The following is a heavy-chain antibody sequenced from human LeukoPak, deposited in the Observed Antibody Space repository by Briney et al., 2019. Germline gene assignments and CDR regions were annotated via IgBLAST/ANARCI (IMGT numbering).Heavy chain of an antibody. Sequence: GRSLRLSCAASGFTFSSYGMHWVRQAPGKGLEWVAVISYDGSNKYYADSVKGRFTISRDNSKNTLYLQMNSLRAEDTAVYYCARERGDVVVVPAASFHAFDIWGQGTMVTVSS. V-gene: IGHV3-30*03. CDR2: ISYDGSNK. CDR3: ARERGDVVVVPAASFHAFDI. CDR1: GFTFSSYG. D-gene: IGHD2-2*01. J-gene: IGHJ3*02.